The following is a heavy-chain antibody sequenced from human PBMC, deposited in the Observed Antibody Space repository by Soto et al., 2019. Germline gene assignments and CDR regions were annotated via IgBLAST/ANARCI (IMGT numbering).Heavy chain of an antibody. V-gene: IGHV3-74*01. Sequence: GGSLRLSWAAAGFTFSSDWMHWVRQAPGEGLVWVSRINIDGSSTSYADSVKGRFTISRDNAKNTLYLQMNSLRAEDTAIYYCARFRVPIWGQGTMVTVSS. D-gene: IGHD3-3*01. CDR2: INIDGSST. CDR3: ARFRVPI. CDR1: GFTFSSDW. J-gene: IGHJ3*02.